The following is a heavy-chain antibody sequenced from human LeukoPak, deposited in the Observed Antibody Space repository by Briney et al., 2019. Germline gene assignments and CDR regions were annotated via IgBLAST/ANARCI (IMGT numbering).Heavy chain of an antibody. CDR2: IFYSGST. CDR1: GVSISSYY. CDR3: ARGSSPNTI. V-gene: IGHV4-59*01. D-gene: IGHD3-10*01. Sequence: PSETLSLTCTASGVSISSYYWSWIRQPPGKGLEWIGHIFYSGSTNYNPSLKSRVTISVDTYKNQFSLKLSSVNAADTAVYYCARGSSPNTIWGQGTLVTVSS. J-gene: IGHJ4*02.